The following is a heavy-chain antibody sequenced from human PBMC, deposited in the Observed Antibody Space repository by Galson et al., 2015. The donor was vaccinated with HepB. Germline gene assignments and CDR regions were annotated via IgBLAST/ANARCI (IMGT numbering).Heavy chain of an antibody. Sequence: SLRLSCAASGFTFSDHYMDWVRQAPGKGLEWVGRTRNKANSYTTEYAASVKGRFTISRDDSKNSLYLQMNSLKTEDTAVYYCARDLAGYRGVSRYFDLWGRGTLVTVSS. CDR3: ARDLAGYRGVSRYFDL. D-gene: IGHD3-9*01. CDR1: GFTFSDHY. J-gene: IGHJ2*01. V-gene: IGHV3-72*01. CDR2: TRNKANSYTT.